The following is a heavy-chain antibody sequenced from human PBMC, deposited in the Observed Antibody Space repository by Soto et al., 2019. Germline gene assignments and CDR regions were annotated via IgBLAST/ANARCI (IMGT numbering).Heavy chain of an antibody. Sequence: QLQVQESGPGLVKPSETLSLTCTVSGGSISSSKYYWGWIRQPPGKGLEWIGIVYRSGTTYYNPSLKSRVNISVDTSKNQLSLKLSSVTATDTAVYYCARRIDGSGNDWGQGTLVTVSS. CDR2: VYRSGTT. V-gene: IGHV4-39*01. CDR1: GGSISSSKYY. D-gene: IGHD3-10*01. J-gene: IGHJ4*02. CDR3: ARRIDGSGND.